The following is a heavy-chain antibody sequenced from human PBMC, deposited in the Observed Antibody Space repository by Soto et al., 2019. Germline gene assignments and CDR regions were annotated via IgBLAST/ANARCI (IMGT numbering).Heavy chain of an antibody. Sequence: EAQLLESGGDLIQPGGSLTLSCAASGFTFASHAMSWVRQAPGKGLEWVSGISANGGRANYADSVKGRFSLSRDNSKNTMLLQMDSLTADDTAIYYCASWVIALGGTGYFRHWGQGTLVTVSS. V-gene: IGHV3-23*01. D-gene: IGHD6-19*01. CDR1: GFTFASHA. CDR2: ISANGGRA. CDR3: ASWVIALGGTGYFRH. J-gene: IGHJ1*01.